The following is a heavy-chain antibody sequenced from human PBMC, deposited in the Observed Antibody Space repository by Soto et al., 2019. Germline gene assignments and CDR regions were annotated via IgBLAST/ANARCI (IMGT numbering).Heavy chain of an antibody. Sequence: SDNLSRTCTVSGVCISSYYWSWVWDPPGKGLEWIGYIYYSGRPNYTPPLTSRVTISVDTSKNQFSLKLSSVTAADTAVYYCARRSYDFWSGYHTLYFDYWGQGTLVTVSS. J-gene: IGHJ4*02. CDR1: GVCISSYY. CDR3: ARRSYDFWSGYHTLYFDY. D-gene: IGHD3-3*01. V-gene: IGHV4-59*01. CDR2: IYYSGRP.